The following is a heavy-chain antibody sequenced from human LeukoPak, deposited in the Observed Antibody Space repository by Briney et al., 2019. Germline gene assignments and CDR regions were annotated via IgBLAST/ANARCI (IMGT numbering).Heavy chain of an antibody. J-gene: IGHJ4*02. CDR3: AKEPSWSLLRGSWDY. Sequence: GGSLRLSCAASGFTFSSNYMSWVRQAPGKGLEWVSVIYSGGSTYYADSVKGRFTISRDNSKNTLYLQMNSLRAEDTAVYYCAKEPSWSLLRGSWDYWGQGTLVTVSS. D-gene: IGHD3-22*01. V-gene: IGHV3-53*01. CDR1: GFTFSSNY. CDR2: IYSGGST.